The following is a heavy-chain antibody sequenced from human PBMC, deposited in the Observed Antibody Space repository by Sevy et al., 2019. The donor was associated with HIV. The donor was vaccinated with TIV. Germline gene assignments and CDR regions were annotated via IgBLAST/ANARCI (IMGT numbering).Heavy chain of an antibody. J-gene: IGHJ4*02. Sequence: ASVKVSCKASGYTFSTYGISWIRQAPGQGLEWMGCISANNGNTNYAQKIQGRVTMTTDTSTSTAYMELRGLTSDDTAFYFCARDSYYYDMHSSYRPPDYWGQGTLVTVSS. D-gene: IGHD3-22*01. CDR3: ARDSYYYDMHSSYRPPDY. V-gene: IGHV1-18*01. CDR1: GYTFSTYG. CDR2: ISANNGNT.